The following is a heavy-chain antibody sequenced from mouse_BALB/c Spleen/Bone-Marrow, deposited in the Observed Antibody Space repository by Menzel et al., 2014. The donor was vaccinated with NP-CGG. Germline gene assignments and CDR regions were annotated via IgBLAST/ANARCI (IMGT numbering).Heavy chain of an antibody. V-gene: IGHV5-17*02. CDR3: ARRGSNHWYFDV. J-gene: IGHJ1*01. CDR2: ISSGSSTI. D-gene: IGHD1-1*01. CDR1: GFTFSSFG. Sequence: EVQLVEFGGGLVQPGGSRKLSCAASGFTFSSFGMHWVRRAPEKGLEWVAYISSGSSTIYYADTVKGRFTISRDNPKNTLFLQMTSLRSEDTAMYYCARRGSNHWYFDVWGAGTTVTVSS.